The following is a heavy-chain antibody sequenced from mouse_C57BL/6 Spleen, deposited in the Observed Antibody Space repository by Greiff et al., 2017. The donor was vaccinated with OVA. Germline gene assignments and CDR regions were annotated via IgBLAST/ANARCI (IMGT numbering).Heavy chain of an antibody. CDR1: GFSLTSYA. CDR2: IWTGGGT. CDR3: ARKGTGNYYAMDY. Sequence: QVQLKESGPGLVAPSQSLSITCTVSGFSLTSYAISWVRQPPGKGLEWLGVIWTGGGTHYNSALKSRLSISKDDSKSQVFLKMNSLQTDDTVRYYCARKGTGNYYAMDYWGQGTSVTVSS. D-gene: IGHD1-1*02. J-gene: IGHJ4*01. V-gene: IGHV2-9-1*01.